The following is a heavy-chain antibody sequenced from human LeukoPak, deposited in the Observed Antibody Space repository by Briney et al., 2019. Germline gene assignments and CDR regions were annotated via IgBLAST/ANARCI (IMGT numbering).Heavy chain of an antibody. CDR3: ARVYCRGGSCYFDY. J-gene: IGHJ4*02. V-gene: IGHV1-8*01. D-gene: IGHD2-15*01. CDR1: GYTFTSYD. Sequence: ASVKVSCKASGYTFTSYDINWVRQATGQGLQWMGWMNPNSGNTGYAQKFQGRVTMTRNTSISTAYMELSSLRSEDTAVYYCARVYCRGGSCYFDYWGQGTLVTVSS. CDR2: MNPNSGNT.